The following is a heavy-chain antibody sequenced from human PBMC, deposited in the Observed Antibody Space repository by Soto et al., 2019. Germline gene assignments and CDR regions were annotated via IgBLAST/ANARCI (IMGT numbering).Heavy chain of an antibody. J-gene: IGHJ4*02. CDR3: ARVSNADGGYFDY. V-gene: IGHV1-8*01. Sequence: GASVKVSCKASGYTFTSYDINWVRQATGQGLEWMGWMNPNSGNTGHAQKFQGRVTMTRNTSISTAYMELSSLRSEDTAVYYCARVSNADGGYFDYWGQGTLVTVSS. CDR1: GYTFTSYD. CDR2: MNPNSGNT.